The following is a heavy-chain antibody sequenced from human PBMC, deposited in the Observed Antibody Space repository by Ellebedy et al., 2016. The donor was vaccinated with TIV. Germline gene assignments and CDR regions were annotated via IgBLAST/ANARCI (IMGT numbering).Heavy chain of an antibody. V-gene: IGHV3-48*04. CDR2: ITSTGNTI. Sequence: GESLKISCASSGFTFSNYYMNWVRQPPGKVLEWLSYITSTGNTIHYADSVKCRFTISRDNVKKSLDLQMNSLRAEETAVYYCVRVPWGSGAVNWFDPWGQGTLVTVSS. CDR3: VRVPWGSGAVNWFDP. J-gene: IGHJ5*02. D-gene: IGHD3-10*01. CDR1: GFTFSNYY.